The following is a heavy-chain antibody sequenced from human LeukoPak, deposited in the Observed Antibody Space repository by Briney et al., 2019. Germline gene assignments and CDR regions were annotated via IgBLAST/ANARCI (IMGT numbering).Heavy chain of an antibody. D-gene: IGHD3-3*01. CDR1: GFTFSSYA. J-gene: IGHJ6*02. V-gene: IGHV3-23*01. Sequence: PGGSLRLSCAASGFTFSSYAMSWVRQAPGKGLEWVSAISGSGGSTYYADSVKGRFTISRDNAKNTLYLQMNSLRAEDTAVYYCARDRSYYDFWSGYYNYYGMDVWGQGTTVTVSS. CDR3: ARDRSYYDFWSGYYNYYGMDV. CDR2: ISGSGGST.